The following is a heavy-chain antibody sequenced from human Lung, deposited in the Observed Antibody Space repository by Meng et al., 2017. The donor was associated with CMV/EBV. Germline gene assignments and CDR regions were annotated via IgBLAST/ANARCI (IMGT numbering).Heavy chain of an antibody. V-gene: IGHV1-2*06. CDR2: VNPISDDT. CDR1: GYSFSGFY. Sequence: VQLVQSGAPVKRPGASVQISCQASGYSFSGFYLNWARQAPGHGLEWLGRVNPISDDTHLAQKFEGRITVTRGATINTAFMELTRLRPDDTAVYYCAKSSDNGWSSWGPGTLVTVSS. J-gene: IGHJ4*01. CDR3: AKSSDNGWSS. D-gene: IGHD6-19*01.